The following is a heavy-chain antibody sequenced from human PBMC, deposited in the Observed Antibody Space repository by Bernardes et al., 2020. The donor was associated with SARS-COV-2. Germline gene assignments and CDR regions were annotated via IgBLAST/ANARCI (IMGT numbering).Heavy chain of an antibody. CDR3: ARDKSGYGYDFDY. V-gene: IGHV3-21*01. CDR2: VSTSSSYI. D-gene: IGHD5-18*01. Sequence: GGSLRLSCAASGFTFSTYFMNWFRQAPGKGLEWVSTVSTSSSYIYYADSVKGRFTISRDKAKNSLYLQMNSLRAEETAVYYCARDKSGYGYDFDYWGQGTLVTVSS. CDR1: GFTFSTYF. J-gene: IGHJ4*02.